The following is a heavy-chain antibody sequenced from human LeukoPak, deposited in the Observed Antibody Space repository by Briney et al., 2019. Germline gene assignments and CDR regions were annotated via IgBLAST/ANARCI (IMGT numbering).Heavy chain of an antibody. V-gene: IGHV1-2*02. CDR3: ARTVVVVAANDY. CDR1: GYTFTGYY. D-gene: IGHD2-15*01. CDR2: INPNSGGT. Sequence: GASVKVSCKASGYTFTGYYMHWVRQAPGQGLEWMGWINPNSGGTNYAQRFQGRVTMTRDTSISTAYMELSRLRSDDTAVYYCARTVVVVAANDYWGQGTLVTVSS. J-gene: IGHJ4*02.